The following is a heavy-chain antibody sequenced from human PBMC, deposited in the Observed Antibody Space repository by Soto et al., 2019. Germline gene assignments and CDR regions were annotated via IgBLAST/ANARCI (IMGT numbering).Heavy chain of an antibody. V-gene: IGHV1-2*04. CDR2: INPNSGGT. CDR1: GYTFTGYY. D-gene: IGHD1-26*01. Sequence: QVQLVQSGAEVKKPGASVKVSCKASGYTFTGYYMHWVRQAPGQGLEWMGWINPNSGGTNYAQKFQGWVTMTRDTSISTAYMELSRLRSDDTAVYYCARAGKWELLGEYDAFDIWGQGTMVTVSS. J-gene: IGHJ3*02. CDR3: ARAGKWELLGEYDAFDI.